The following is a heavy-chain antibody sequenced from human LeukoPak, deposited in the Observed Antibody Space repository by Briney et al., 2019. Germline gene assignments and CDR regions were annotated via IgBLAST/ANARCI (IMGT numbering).Heavy chain of an antibody. CDR3: ARLPGGVGYNWNPRAFDY. CDR1: GGSISSSSYY. Sequence: KTSETLSLTCTVSGGSISSSSYYWGWIRQPPGKGLEWIGSIYYSGSTYYNPSLKSRVTISVDTSKNQFSLKLSSVTAADTAVYYCARLPGGVGYNWNPRAFDYWGQGTLVTVSS. J-gene: IGHJ4*02. D-gene: IGHD1-20*01. CDR2: IYYSGST. V-gene: IGHV4-39*07.